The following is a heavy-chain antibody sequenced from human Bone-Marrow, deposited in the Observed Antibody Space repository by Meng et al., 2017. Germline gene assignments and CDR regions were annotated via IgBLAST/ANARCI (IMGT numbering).Heavy chain of an antibody. V-gene: IGHV3-74*01. J-gene: IGHJ4*02. Sequence: GESLKISCAASGFTFSSYWMHCVRQAPGRGLGWVSRINSDGSSTSYADSVKGRFTISRDNAKNTLYLQMNSLRAEDTAVYYCARDSFYNWNDAGKFDYWGQGTLVTVSS. D-gene: IGHD1-20*01. CDR2: INSDGSST. CDR3: ARDSFYNWNDAGKFDY. CDR1: GFTFSSYW.